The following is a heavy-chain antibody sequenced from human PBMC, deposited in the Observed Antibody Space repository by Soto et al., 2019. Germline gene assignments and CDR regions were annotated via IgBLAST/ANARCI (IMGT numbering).Heavy chain of an antibody. CDR2: VSAYNGNT. D-gene: IGHD1-26*01. Sequence: GASVKVSCKASGFTFTSYGITWVRQAPGQGLEWMGWVSAYNGNTNYAQKFQGRVTMTTDTSTSTAYMELRSLRSDDTAEYYCARDGSGATAQDFDYGGQGTLVTVSS. V-gene: IGHV1-18*01. CDR1: GFTFTSYG. CDR3: ARDGSGATAQDFDY. J-gene: IGHJ4*02.